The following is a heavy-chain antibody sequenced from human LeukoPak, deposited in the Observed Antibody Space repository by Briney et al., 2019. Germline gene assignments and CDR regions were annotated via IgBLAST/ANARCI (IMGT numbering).Heavy chain of an antibody. CDR3: ARAPPANDFWSGYTNWFDP. CDR2: INSDGSST. CDR1: GFTFSSYW. Sequence: GGSLRLSCAASGFTFSSYWMHWVRQAPGKGLVWVSRINSDGSSTSYADSVKGRFTISRGNAKNTLYLQMNSLRAEDTAVYYCARAPPANDFWSGYTNWFDPWGQGTLVTVSS. D-gene: IGHD3-3*01. V-gene: IGHV3-74*01. J-gene: IGHJ5*02.